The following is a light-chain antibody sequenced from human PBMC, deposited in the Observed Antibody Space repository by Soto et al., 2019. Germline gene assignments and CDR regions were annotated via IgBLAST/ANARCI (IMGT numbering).Light chain of an antibody. Sequence: EIVMTQSPATLSVSPGERATLSCGASQSVSSYLAWYQQKPGQAPRLLIYDASNRATGIPARFSGSGSGTDFTLTISSLEPEDFATYYCLQHYTYPRTFGQGTKVDIK. CDR2: DAS. J-gene: IGKJ1*01. CDR3: LQHYTYPRT. CDR1: QSVSSY. V-gene: IGKV3-11*01.